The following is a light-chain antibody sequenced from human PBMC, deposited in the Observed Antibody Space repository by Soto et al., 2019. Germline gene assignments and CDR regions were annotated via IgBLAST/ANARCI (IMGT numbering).Light chain of an antibody. J-gene: IGKJ4*01. CDR1: QSVVSY. Sequence: EIVLTQSPATLSLSPGERATLSCRASQSVVSYLACYQQKPGQAPRLLLYDASNSATGIPARFSGSGSGTDFTLTISSLEPEDFAVYYCQQRSNWLTFGGGTKVEVE. CDR3: QQRSNWLT. V-gene: IGKV3-11*01. CDR2: DAS.